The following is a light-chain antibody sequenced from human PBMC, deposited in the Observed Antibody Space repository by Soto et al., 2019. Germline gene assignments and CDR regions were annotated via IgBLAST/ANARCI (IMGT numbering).Light chain of an antibody. J-gene: IGKJ4*01. CDR2: AAS. V-gene: IGKV1-27*01. Sequence: DIQMTQSPSSLSASGGDRVTITCRARQGIDNHLAWYQQKPGKAPELLIYAASTLQSGVPSRFTGSGSGTDFTLTISSLQPEDAATYYCQKCKVAPCNFGGGNQVEIK. CDR1: QGIDNH. CDR3: QKCKVAPCN.